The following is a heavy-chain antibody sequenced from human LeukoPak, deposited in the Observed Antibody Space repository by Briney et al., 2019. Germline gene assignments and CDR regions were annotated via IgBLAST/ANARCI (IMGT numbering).Heavy chain of an antibody. CDR1: GGTFSSYS. V-gene: IGHV1-69*13. CDR3: ARDVDSSMVTNWFDC. CDR2: IIVIFGTP. J-gene: IGHJ5*01. Sequence: PGASVKVSCKASGGTFSSYSFSWVRQAPGQGLEWLGGIIVIFGTPNYPQKFHGRVTITADESTSTVYMELSSLRSEDTAMYYCARDVDSSMVTNWFDCWGQGTLVTVSS. D-gene: IGHD5-18*01.